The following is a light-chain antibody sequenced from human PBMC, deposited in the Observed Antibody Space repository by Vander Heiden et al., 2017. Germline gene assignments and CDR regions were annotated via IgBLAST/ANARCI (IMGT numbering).Light chain of an antibody. V-gene: IGKV1-39*01. CDR1: QTISNY. CDR3: QQSYSMPYT. J-gene: IGKJ2*01. CDR2: AAS. Sequence: DIQMTQFPSSLSASVGDRVTITCRASQTISNYLNWYQLKPGNAPTLLIYAASSLQSEVPSRFSSSGSGTDFSLTISSLQREDFATYYCQQSYSMPYTFGQGTKLEI.